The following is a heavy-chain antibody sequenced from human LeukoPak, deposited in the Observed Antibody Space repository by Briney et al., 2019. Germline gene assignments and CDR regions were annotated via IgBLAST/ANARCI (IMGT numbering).Heavy chain of an antibody. J-gene: IGHJ6*02. CDR2: ISGSGGST. Sequence: GGSLRLSCAASGFTFSSYAMSWVRQAPGKGLEWVSDISGSGGSTYYADSVKGRFTISRDNSKNTLYLQMNSLRAEDTAVYYCAKDHRYYDSSGYYYADYYYYGMDVWGQGTTVTVSS. V-gene: IGHV3-23*01. D-gene: IGHD3-22*01. CDR1: GFTFSSYA. CDR3: AKDHRYYDSSGYYYADYYYYGMDV.